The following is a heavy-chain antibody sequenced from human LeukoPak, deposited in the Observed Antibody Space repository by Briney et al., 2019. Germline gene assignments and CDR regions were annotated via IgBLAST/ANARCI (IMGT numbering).Heavy chain of an antibody. V-gene: IGHV1-18*01. D-gene: IGHD2-2*01. CDR3: ARDSIAPPHLRNIVVVPAAIKYYYYGMDV. CDR1: GGTFSSYA. Sequence: GASVKVSCKASGGTFSSYAISWVRQAPGQGLEWMGWISAYNGNTNYAQKLQGRVTMTTDTSTSTAYMELRSLRSDDTAVYYCARDSIAPPHLRNIVVVPAAIKYYYYGMDVWGQGTTVTVSS. J-gene: IGHJ6*02. CDR2: ISAYNGNT.